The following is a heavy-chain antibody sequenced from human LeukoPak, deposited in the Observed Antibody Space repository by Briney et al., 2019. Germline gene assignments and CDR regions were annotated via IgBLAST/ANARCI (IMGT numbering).Heavy chain of an antibody. J-gene: IGHJ3*02. CDR1: GFTFSSYV. CDR3: AKAAPRYYYDSSGYWLVDI. D-gene: IGHD3-22*01. CDR2: ISGSGGST. V-gene: IGHV3-23*01. Sequence: GGSLRLSCAASGFTFSSYVMSWVRQAPGKGLEWVSAISGSGGSTYYADSVKGRFTISRDNSKNTLYLQMNSLRAEDTAVYYCAKAAPRYYYDSSGYWLVDIWGQGTMVTVSS.